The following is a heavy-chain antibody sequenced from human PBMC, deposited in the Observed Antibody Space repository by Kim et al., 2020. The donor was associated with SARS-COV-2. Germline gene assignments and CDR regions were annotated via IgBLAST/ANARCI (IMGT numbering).Heavy chain of an antibody. V-gene: IGHV3-30*14. D-gene: IGHD2-21*01. CDR3: VRGPFCAEGKCHYYYGRDV. Sequence: GGSLRLSCTASGFIFNNSAMFWVRQTPGQGLDWVGVISHDGRNGDYADSVRGRFTISRDRYRSTLSLQMSSLRSDDTSVYYCVRGPFCAEGKCHYYYGRDVWGQGTAVIVS. J-gene: IGHJ6*02. CDR1: GFIFNNSA. CDR2: ISHDGRNG.